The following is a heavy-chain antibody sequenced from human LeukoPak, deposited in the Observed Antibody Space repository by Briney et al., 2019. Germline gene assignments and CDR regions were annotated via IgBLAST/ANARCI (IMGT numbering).Heavy chain of an antibody. Sequence: SETLSLTCAVYGGSFSGYYWSWIRQPPGKGLEWIGEINHSGSTNYNPSLKSRVTISVDTSKNQFSLKLSSVTAADTAVYYCARDSPDYYDSSGYYDYWGQGTLVTVSS. D-gene: IGHD3-22*01. CDR1: GGSFSGYY. V-gene: IGHV4-34*01. CDR3: ARDSPDYYDSSGYYDY. CDR2: INHSGST. J-gene: IGHJ4*02.